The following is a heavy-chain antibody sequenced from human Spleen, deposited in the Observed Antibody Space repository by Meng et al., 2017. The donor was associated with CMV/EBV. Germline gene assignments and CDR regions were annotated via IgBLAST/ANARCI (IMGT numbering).Heavy chain of an antibody. D-gene: IGHD5-12*01. CDR2: INHSGST. V-gene: IGHV4-34*01. CDR3: ARGPQVSWLRSRFAAFDI. CDR1: RGSFSGYY. J-gene: IGHJ3*02. Sequence: SETLSLTCAVYRGSFSGYYWSWIRQPPGKGLEWIGEINHSGSTNYNPSLKSRVTISVDTSKNQFSLKLRSVTAADTALYFCARGPQVSWLRSRFAAFDIWSQGTMVTVSS.